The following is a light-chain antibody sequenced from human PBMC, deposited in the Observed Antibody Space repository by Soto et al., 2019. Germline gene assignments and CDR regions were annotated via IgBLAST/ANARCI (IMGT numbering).Light chain of an antibody. CDR3: QQYNSYWGT. J-gene: IGKJ1*01. CDR2: DAS. V-gene: IGKV1-5*01. CDR1: QSISSY. Sequence: IQMTQSPSSLSASVGDRVTITCRASQSISSYLNWYQQKPGKAPNLLIYDASTLHSGVPSRFSGSGSGTEFTLTISSLQPDDFASYYCQQYNSYWGTFGQGTKVDIK.